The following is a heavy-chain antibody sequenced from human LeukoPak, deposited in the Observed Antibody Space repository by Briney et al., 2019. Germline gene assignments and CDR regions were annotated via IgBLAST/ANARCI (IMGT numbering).Heavy chain of an antibody. CDR1: GGSFRGYY. CDR3: ARLDGPSNSLYYFDY. Sequence: SETLSLTCAVYGGSFRGYYWSGIRQPPGKGLEWIGEINHSGSTNYNPSPKSRVNISVAPSKNQFSLKLSSVTAADTALYYCARLDGPSNSLYYFDYWGPGTLVTVSS. CDR2: INHSGST. V-gene: IGHV4-34*01. D-gene: IGHD6-13*01. J-gene: IGHJ4*02.